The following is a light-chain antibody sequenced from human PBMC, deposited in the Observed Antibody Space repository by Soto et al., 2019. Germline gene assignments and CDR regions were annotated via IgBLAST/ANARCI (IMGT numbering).Light chain of an antibody. V-gene: IGKV1-33*01. Sequence: DIEMTQSQSSLSASVGDRVTITCQATQDIRKFLNWFQQRPGAAPKLLIYDASNLETGVPSRFAAGGSGTHFTFTITSLQPEDTGTYFCQQYDNLPYTFAQGTKVEI. CDR3: QQYDNLPYT. CDR2: DAS. CDR1: QDIRKF. J-gene: IGKJ2*01.